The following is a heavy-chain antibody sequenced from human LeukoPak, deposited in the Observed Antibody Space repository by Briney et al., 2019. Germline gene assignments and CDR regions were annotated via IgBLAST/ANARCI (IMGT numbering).Heavy chain of an antibody. V-gene: IGHV3-74*01. Sequence: PGGSLRLSCAASGFTFSSYWMHWVRQAPGKGLVWVSRINSDGSSTSYADSVKGRFTISRDNAKNTLYLQTNSLRAEDTAVYYCARDLRVTMVRGPDDYYYYGMDVWGQGTTVTVSS. CDR3: ARDLRVTMVRGPDDYYYYGMDV. D-gene: IGHD3-10*01. J-gene: IGHJ6*02. CDR2: INSDGSST. CDR1: GFTFSSYW.